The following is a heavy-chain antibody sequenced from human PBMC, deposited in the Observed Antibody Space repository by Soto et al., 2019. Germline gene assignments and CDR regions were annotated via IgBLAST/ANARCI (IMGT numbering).Heavy chain of an antibody. J-gene: IGHJ3*02. CDR2: ISDSGGYI. Sequence: PGGSLRLSCAASGFTFSSYSMDWVRQAPGKGLEWVSSISDSGGYIYYADSVKGRFTISRANAKNSLFLQMNSLRDEDTAVYYCARVGWRWGGAFDIWGQGTMVTVSS. V-gene: IGHV3-21*01. D-gene: IGHD3-16*01. CDR3: ARVGWRWGGAFDI. CDR1: GFTFSSYS.